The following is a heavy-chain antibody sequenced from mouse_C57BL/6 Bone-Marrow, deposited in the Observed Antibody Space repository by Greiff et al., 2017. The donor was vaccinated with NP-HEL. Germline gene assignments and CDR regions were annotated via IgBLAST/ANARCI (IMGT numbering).Heavy chain of an antibody. V-gene: IGHV1-85*01. CDR3: ARPGTGDY. Sequence: QVQLKESGPELVKPGASVKLSCKASGYTFTSYDINWVKQRPGQGLEWIGWIYPRDGSTNYNEKFKGKATLTVDTSSSTAYMERHSLTSEDSAVYFCARPGTGDYWGQGTTLTVSS. D-gene: IGHD4-1*01. CDR1: GYTFTSYD. CDR2: IYPRDGST. J-gene: IGHJ2*01.